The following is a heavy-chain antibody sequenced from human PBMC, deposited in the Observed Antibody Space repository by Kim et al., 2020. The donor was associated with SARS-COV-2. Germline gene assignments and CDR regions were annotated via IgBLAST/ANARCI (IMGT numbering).Heavy chain of an antibody. D-gene: IGHD2-15*01. CDR2: K. V-gene: IGHV3-30*01. Sequence: KDYADTAKGRFTISGDNARNTLYLQMNSLSAEDTGLYDCARGLYSVPFDFWGQGTLVTVSP. J-gene: IGHJ4*02. CDR3: ARGLYSVPFDF.